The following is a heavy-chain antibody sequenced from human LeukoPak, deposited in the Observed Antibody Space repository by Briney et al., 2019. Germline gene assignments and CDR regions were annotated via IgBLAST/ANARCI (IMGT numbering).Heavy chain of an antibody. J-gene: IGHJ3*02. V-gene: IGHV4-59*01. Sequence: PSETLSLTCTVSGGSISSYYWSWLRQPPGKGLEWIGYIYYSGSTNYNPSLKSRVTISVDTSKNQFSLKLSSVTAADTAVYYCAREIGQRFGAFDIWGQGTMVTVSS. CDR1: GGSISSYY. CDR2: IYYSGST. CDR3: AREIGQRFGAFDI. D-gene: IGHD3-10*01.